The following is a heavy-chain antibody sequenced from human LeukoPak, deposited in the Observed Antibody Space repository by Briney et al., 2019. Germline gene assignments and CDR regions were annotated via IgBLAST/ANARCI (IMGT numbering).Heavy chain of an antibody. V-gene: IGHV1-69*05. D-gene: IGHD3-22*01. Sequence: SVKVSCKASGGTFSSYAISWVRQAPGQGLVWMGRIIPIFGTANYAQKFQGRVTITTDESTSTAYMELSSLRSEDTAAYYCARGSSSYYYDSSGYYELDYWGQGTLVTVSS. CDR2: IIPIFGTA. CDR3: ARGSSSYYYDSSGYYELDY. CDR1: GGTFSSYA. J-gene: IGHJ4*02.